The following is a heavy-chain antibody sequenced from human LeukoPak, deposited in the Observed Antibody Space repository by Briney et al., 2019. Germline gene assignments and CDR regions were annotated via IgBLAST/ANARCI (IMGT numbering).Heavy chain of an antibody. CDR1: GGSFSGYC. CDR2: INHSGST. J-gene: IGHJ5*02. CDR3: ARLIAAAGTDWFDP. D-gene: IGHD6-13*01. V-gene: IGHV4-34*01. Sequence: KASETLSLTCAVYGGSFSGYCWSWIRQPPGKGLEWIGEINHSGSTNYNPSLKSRVTISVDTSKNQFSLKLSSVTAADTAVYYCARLIAAAGTDWFDPWGQRTLVTVSS.